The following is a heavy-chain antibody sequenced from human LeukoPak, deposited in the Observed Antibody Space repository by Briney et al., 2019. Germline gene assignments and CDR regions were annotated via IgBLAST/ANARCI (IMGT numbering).Heavy chain of an antibody. V-gene: IGHV3-48*04. CDR3: ARDQTGNIDY. J-gene: IGHJ4*02. Sequence: PGGSLRLSCAASGFTFSSYWMSWVRQAPGKGLEWVSYISDSGNTIYYADSVKGRFTISRDNAKNSLYLQMNSLRAEDTAVYFCARDQTGNIDYWGQGTLVTVSS. CDR1: GFTFSSYW. CDR2: ISDSGNTI.